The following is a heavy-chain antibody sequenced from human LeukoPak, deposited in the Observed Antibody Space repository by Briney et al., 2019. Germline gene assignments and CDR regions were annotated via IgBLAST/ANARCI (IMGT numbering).Heavy chain of an antibody. CDR2: IWYDGSNK. J-gene: IGHJ3*02. V-gene: IGHV3-33*06. D-gene: IGHD3-16*01. Sequence: GGSLRLSCAASGFTFSSYGMHWARQAPGKGLEWVAVIWYDGSNKYYADSVKGRFTISRDNSKNTLYLQMNSLRAEDTAVYYCAKEIYVWGSFRGAFDIWGQGTMVTVSS. CDR1: GFTFSSYG. CDR3: AKEIYVWGSFRGAFDI.